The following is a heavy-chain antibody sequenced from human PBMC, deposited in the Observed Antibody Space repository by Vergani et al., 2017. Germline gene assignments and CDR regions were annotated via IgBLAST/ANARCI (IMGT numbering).Heavy chain of an antibody. CDR2: INPNSGGT. CDR3: ARVSSVGYYGMDV. Sequence: QVQLVQSGAEVKKPGASVKVSCKASGYTFTGYYMHWVRQAPGQGLEWMGWINPNSGGTNYAQKFQGRVTMTRDTSISPAYMELFRLRSKDPAVYYCARVSSVGYYGMDVWGQGTTVTVSS. V-gene: IGHV1-2*02. D-gene: IGHD1-26*01. CDR1: GYTFTGYY. J-gene: IGHJ6*02.